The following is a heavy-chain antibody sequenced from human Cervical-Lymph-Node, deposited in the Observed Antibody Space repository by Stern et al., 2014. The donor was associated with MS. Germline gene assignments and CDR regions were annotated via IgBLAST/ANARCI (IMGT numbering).Heavy chain of an antibody. D-gene: IGHD1-26*01. CDR1: GYSFTSYG. J-gene: IGHJ4*02. V-gene: IGHV1-18*01. CDR2: ISAYNGNT. CDR3: AREPGFSRVGADY. Sequence: VQLVESGAEVKKPGASVKVSCKASGYSFTSYGIHWVRQAPGQGLEWMGWISAYNGNTSYVQKLQGRVTMTTDTSTSTAYRELRSLRSADTAVYYCAREPGFSRVGADYWGQGTLVTVSS.